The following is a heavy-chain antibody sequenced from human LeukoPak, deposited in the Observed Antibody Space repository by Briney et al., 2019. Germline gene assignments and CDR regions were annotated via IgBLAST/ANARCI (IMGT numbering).Heavy chain of an antibody. Sequence: GGSLRLSCAASGFTFSNAWMSWVRQAPGKGLEWVGRIKSKTDGGTTDYAAPVKGRFTISRDDSKNTLYLQMNSLKTEDTAVYYCTTAFCSSTSCIYYYYMDVWGKGTTVTVSS. CDR1: GFTFSNAW. CDR3: TTAFCSSTSCIYYYYMDV. J-gene: IGHJ6*03. CDR2: IKSKTDGGTT. V-gene: IGHV3-15*01. D-gene: IGHD2-2*01.